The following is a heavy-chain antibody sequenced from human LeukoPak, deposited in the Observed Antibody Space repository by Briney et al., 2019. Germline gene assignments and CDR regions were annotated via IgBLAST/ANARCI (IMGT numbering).Heavy chain of an antibody. Sequence: ASVKVSCKASGYTFINHAIHWVRQAPGQRLEWMGWINIGNGNTKYSQNFQGRITITRDTSATTAYMDLSSLRSEDTAVYYCARRRYNWNAIDYWGQGTLVTVSS. J-gene: IGHJ4*02. CDR3: ARRRYNWNAIDY. V-gene: IGHV1-3*04. CDR2: INIGNGNT. D-gene: IGHD1-20*01. CDR1: GYTFINHA.